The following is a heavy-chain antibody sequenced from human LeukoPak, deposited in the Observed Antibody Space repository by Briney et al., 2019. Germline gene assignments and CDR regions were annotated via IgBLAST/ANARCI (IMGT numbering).Heavy chain of an antibody. V-gene: IGHV3-23*01. CDR3: AKDNGIPVTGLFDY. CDR2: ISGGGST. CDR1: GFTFSNDA. J-gene: IGHJ4*02. Sequence: GGSLRLSCAASGFTFSNDAMSWVRQAPGKGPEWVSAISGGGSTYYADSVKGRFTISRDNSKNTLYLQMNSLRAEDTAVYYCAKDNGIPVTGLFDYWGQGTLVTVSP. D-gene: IGHD6-19*01.